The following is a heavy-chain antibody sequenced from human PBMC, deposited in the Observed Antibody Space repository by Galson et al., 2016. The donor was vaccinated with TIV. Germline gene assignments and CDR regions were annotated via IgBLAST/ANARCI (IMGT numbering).Heavy chain of an antibody. Sequence: SLRLSCAASGFTFEDYGMQWVRQIPGKGLEWVSGISSDGVYRGYADSVKGRFTVFRDNAKKSLYVQMNSLRVEDTALYYCAKARGYGCGSPHDYYYRMDVWGQGTMVTVSS. V-gene: IGHV3-9*01. CDR2: ISSDGVYR. D-gene: IGHD5-12*01. J-gene: IGHJ6*02. CDR3: AKARGYGCGSPHDYYYRMDV. CDR1: GFTFEDYG.